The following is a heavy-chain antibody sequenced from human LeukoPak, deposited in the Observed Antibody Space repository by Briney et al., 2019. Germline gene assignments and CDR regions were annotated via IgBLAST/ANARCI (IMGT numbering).Heavy chain of an antibody. J-gene: IGHJ4*02. CDR2: INPSGGST. CDR3: ARGRHGVVTANDY. CDR1: GYTFTSYY. Sequence: WASVKVSCKASGYTFTSYYMHWVRQAPGQGLEWMGIINPSGGSTSYAQKFQGRVTITADKSTSTAYMELSSLRSEDTAVYYCARGRHGVVTANDYWGQGTLVTVSS. D-gene: IGHD2-21*02. V-gene: IGHV1-46*01.